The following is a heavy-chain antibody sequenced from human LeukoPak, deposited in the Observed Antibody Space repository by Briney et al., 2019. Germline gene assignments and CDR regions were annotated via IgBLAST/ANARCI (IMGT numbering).Heavy chain of an antibody. J-gene: IGHJ4*02. CDR3: ARQIYDSSGYLLDY. Sequence: SSETLSLTCTVSGGSISSYYWSWIRQPPGKGLEWIGYIYYSGSTNYNPSLKSRVTISVDTPKNQFSLKLSSVTAADTAVYYCARQIYDSSGYLLDYWGQGTLVTVSS. CDR1: GGSISSYY. CDR2: IYYSGST. V-gene: IGHV4-59*08. D-gene: IGHD3-22*01.